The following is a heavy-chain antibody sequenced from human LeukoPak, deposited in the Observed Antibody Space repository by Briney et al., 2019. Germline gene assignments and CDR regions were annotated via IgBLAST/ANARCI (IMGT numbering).Heavy chain of an antibody. CDR3: ATSGYDQGSRFDY. J-gene: IGHJ4*02. CDR1: GYTFTGYY. CDR2: INPNSGGT. D-gene: IGHD5-12*01. Sequence: ASVKVSCKASGYTFTGYYMHWVRQAPGQGLEWMGWINPNSGGTNYAQKFQGRVNMTRDTSISTAYMELSRLRSDDTAVYYCATSGYDQGSRFDYWGQGTLVTVSS. V-gene: IGHV1-2*02.